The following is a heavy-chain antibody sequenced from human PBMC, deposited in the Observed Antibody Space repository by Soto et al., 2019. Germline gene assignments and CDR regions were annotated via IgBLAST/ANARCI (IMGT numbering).Heavy chain of an antibody. D-gene: IGHD6-19*01. CDR1: GCTFTSYY. V-gene: IGHV1-46*01. CDR3: ARLIAVADPDYYYGMDV. CDR2: INPSGGST. J-gene: IGHJ6*01. Sequence: ASVKVSCKASGCTFTSYYMHWVRQAPGQGLEWMGIINPSGGSTSYAQKFQGRVTMTRDTSTSTVYMELSSLRSEDTAVYYCARLIAVADPDYYYGMDVWGQGTTVTVSS.